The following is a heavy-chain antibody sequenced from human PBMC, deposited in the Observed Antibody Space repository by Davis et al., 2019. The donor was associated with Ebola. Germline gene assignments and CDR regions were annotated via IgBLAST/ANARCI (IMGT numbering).Heavy chain of an antibody. Sequence: SETLSLTCNVSGASISSGFFSWTWVRQPAGKGLEWIGHIYTNGNTKYSSSLDSRVTISLDTSKNQFSLRLDSVTAADTAIYLCARDRHDSGAFGFWGQGTLVTVSS. D-gene: IGHD3-22*01. CDR1: GASISSGFFS. J-gene: IGHJ4*02. V-gene: IGHV4-61*09. CDR2: IYTNGNT. CDR3: ARDRHDSGAFGF.